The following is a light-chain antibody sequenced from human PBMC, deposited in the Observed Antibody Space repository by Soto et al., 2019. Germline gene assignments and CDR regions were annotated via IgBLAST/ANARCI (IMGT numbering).Light chain of an antibody. J-gene: IGKJ5*01. CDR1: QSVSSY. Sequence: EIVLTQSPATLSLCPVALANFPCRASQSVSSYLAWYQQKPGQDPRLLIYDASNRATGIPDRFSGSGSGTDFTLNLSSIEPEELAVYDCQTRSNWPPTVGHGTRL. CDR3: QTRSNWPPT. CDR2: DAS. V-gene: IGKV3-11*01.